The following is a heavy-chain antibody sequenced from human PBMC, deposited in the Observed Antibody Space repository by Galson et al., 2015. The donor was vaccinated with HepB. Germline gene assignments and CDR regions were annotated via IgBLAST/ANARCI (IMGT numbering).Heavy chain of an antibody. J-gene: IGHJ3*02. D-gene: IGHD4-17*01. Sequence: SLRLSCAASGFTFSSYWMHWVRQAPGKGLVWVSRINSDGSSTGYADSVKGRFTISRDNAKNTLYLQMNSLRAEDTAVYYCARKGREPGGYGDYPYDAFDIWGQGTMVTVSS. CDR1: GFTFSSYW. CDR2: INSDGSST. V-gene: IGHV3-74*01. CDR3: ARKGREPGGYGDYPYDAFDI.